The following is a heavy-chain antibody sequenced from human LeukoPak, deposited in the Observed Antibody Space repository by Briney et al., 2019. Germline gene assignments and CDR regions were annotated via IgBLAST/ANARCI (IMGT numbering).Heavy chain of an antibody. CDR3: AREITMIVVRSDAGDAFDI. J-gene: IGHJ3*02. D-gene: IGHD3-22*01. CDR1: GYTFTGYY. V-gene: IGHV1-2*02. CDR2: INPNSGGT. Sequence: ASVKVSCKASGYTFTGYYIHWVRQAPGQGLEWMGWINPNSGGTNYAQKFQGRVTMTRDTSISTAYMELSRLRSDDTAVYYCAREITMIVVRSDAGDAFDIWGQGTMVTVSS.